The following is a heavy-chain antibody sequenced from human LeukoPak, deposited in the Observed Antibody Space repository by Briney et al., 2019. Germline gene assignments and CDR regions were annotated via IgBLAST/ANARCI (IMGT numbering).Heavy chain of an antibody. V-gene: IGHV1-2*02. Sequence: GASVKVSCKASGYTFTGHYIHWVRQAPGQGLEWMGWIHPNTGGTKYAQKFQGRVTMTRDTSSSTAYMELSSLRSADTAVYYCAKEYGYTYGEFDYWGQGTLVTVSS. CDR1: GYTFTGHY. CDR2: IHPNTGGT. CDR3: AKEYGYTYGEFDY. J-gene: IGHJ4*02. D-gene: IGHD5-18*01.